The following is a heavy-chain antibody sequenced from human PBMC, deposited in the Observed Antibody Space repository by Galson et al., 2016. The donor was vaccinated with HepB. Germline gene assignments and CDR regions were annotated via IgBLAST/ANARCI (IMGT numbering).Heavy chain of an antibody. J-gene: IGHJ4*02. V-gene: IGHV5-10-1*01. CDR1: GYSFTNYW. CDR3: AAAPLIVVPAARSGTNLFDY. CDR2: IDPSDSYT. D-gene: IGHD2-2*01. Sequence: QSGAEVKKPGESLRISCKGSGYSFTNYWITWVRQMPGKGLEWMGTIDPSDSYTNYSPSFQGHVTISADKSINTAYLQWISLKASDTAMYYCAAAPLIVVPAARSGTNLFDYWGEGTLVTVSS.